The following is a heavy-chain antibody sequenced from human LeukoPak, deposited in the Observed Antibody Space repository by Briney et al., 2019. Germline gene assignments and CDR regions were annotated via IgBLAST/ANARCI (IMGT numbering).Heavy chain of an antibody. J-gene: IGHJ4*02. CDR2: INHSGST. D-gene: IGHD3-3*01. CDR3: ASNDWTRSPKL. V-gene: IGHV4-34*01. CDR1: GGSFSGYY. Sequence: SETLSLTCAVYGGSFSGYYWSWIRQPPGKGLEWIGEINHSGSTNYNPSLKSRVTISVDTSKNQFSLKLSSVTAADTAVYYCASNDWTRSPKLWGQGTLVTVSS.